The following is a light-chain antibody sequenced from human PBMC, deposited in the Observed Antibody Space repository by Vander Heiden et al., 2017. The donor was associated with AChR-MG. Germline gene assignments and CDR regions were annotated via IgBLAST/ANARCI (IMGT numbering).Light chain of an antibody. V-gene: IGLV3-19*01. J-gene: IGLJ2*01. CDR2: GKN. CDR1: SRRSYY. Sequence: SSELTQDPAVSVALGQTVRITCQGDSRRSYYASWYQQKPGQAPVLVIYGKNNRPSGIPGRFSGSSSGNTASLTITGAQAEEEADYYCNSRDSSGNLVVFGGGTKLTVL. CDR3: NSRDSSGNLVV.